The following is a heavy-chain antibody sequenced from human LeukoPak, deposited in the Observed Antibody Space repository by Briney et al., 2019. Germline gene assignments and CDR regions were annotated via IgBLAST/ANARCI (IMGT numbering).Heavy chain of an antibody. CDR2: INPSGGST. Sequence: ASVKVSCKASGYTFTSYYMHWVPQAPGQGLEWMGIINPSGGSTSYAQKFQGRVTMTRDMSTSTDYMELSSLRSEDTAVYYCARDNSVGDTAWWFDPWGRGTLVTVSS. V-gene: IGHV1-46*01. D-gene: IGHD1-26*01. J-gene: IGHJ5*02. CDR3: ARDNSVGDTAWWFDP. CDR1: GYTFTSYY.